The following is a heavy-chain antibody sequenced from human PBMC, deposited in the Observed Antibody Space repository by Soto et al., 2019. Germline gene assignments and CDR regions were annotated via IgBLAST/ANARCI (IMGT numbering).Heavy chain of an antibody. CDR1: GFTFSSYA. Sequence: GGSLRLSCAASGFTFSSYAMSWVRQAPGEGLEWVSAISGSGGSTYYADSVKGRFTISRDNSKNTLYLQMNSLRAEDTAVYYCAKGNSVAGNFFDYWGQGTLVTVSS. V-gene: IGHV3-23*01. CDR3: AKGNSVAGNFFDY. CDR2: ISGSGGST. J-gene: IGHJ4*02. D-gene: IGHD6-19*01.